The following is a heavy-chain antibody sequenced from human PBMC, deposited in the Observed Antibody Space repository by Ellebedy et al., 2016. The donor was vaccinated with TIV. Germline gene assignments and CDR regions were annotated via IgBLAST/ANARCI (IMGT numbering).Heavy chain of an antibody. CDR3: ARVGDSSSWYVFDY. V-gene: IGHV4-59*12. J-gene: IGHJ4*02. D-gene: IGHD6-13*01. CDR1: GGSISSYY. CDR2: IYYSGNT. Sequence: GSLRLXXTVSGGSISSYYWSWIRQPPGKGLEWIGYIYYSGNTNYNPSLKSRVTISVDTSKNQFSLKLSSVTAADTAVYYCARVGDSSSWYVFDYWGQGTLVTVSS.